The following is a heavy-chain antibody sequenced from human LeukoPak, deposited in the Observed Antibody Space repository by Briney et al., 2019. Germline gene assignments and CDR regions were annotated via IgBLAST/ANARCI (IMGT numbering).Heavy chain of an antibody. CDR3: AKDRDSSGWYPPYGMDV. J-gene: IGHJ6*02. Sequence: GGSLRLSCAASGFTFSSYAMSWVRQAPGKGLEWVSAISGSGGSTYYADSVKGRFTISTDNSKNTLYLQMNSLRAEDTAVYYCAKDRDSSGWYPPYGMDVWGQGTTVTVSS. D-gene: IGHD6-19*01. CDR2: ISGSGGST. V-gene: IGHV3-23*01. CDR1: GFTFSSYA.